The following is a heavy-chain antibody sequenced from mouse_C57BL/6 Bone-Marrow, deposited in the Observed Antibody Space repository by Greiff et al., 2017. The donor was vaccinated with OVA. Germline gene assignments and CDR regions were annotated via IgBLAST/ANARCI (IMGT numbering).Heavy chain of an antibody. CDR1: GYTFTDYE. CDR3: TPNWDGGY. J-gene: IGHJ2*01. CDR2: IDPETGGT. V-gene: IGHV1-15*01. Sequence: LVESGAELVRPGASVTLSCKASGYTFTDYEMHWVKQTPVHGLEWIGAIDPETGGTAYNQKFKGKAILTADKSSSTAYMELRSLTSEDSAVYYCTPNWDGGYWGQGTTLTVSS. D-gene: IGHD4-1*01.